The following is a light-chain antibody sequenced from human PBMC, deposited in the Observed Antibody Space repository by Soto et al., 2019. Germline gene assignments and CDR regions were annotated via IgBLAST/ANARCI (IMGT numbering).Light chain of an antibody. CDR3: QQYGISPRT. V-gene: IGKV3-20*01. CDR2: GAS. J-gene: IGKJ1*01. Sequence: EIVLTQSPGTLSLSPGERATLSCRASQSVSSSYLAWYQQKPGQAPRLLIYGASSRATGIPDRFSGSGSGKDFTLTISSLEPEDFAVYYYQQYGISPRTFGQRIKVEIK. CDR1: QSVSSSY.